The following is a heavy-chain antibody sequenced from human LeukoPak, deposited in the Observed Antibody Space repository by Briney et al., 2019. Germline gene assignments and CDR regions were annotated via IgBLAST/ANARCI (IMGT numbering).Heavy chain of an antibody. D-gene: IGHD1-26*01. CDR3: ASGGIYYGAAFDF. CDR2: INWNGGST. J-gene: IGHJ4*02. V-gene: IGHV3-20*04. CDR1: GFTFSTYD. Sequence: PGGSLRLSCAASGFTFSTYDIHWVRQAPGKGLEWVSGINWNGGSTGYADSVKGRFTISRDNAKNSLYLQMNSLRAEDTALYYCASGGIYYGAAFDFWGQGSLVAVSA.